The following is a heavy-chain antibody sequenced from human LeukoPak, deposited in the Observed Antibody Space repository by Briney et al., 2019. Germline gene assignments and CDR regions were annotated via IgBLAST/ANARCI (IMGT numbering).Heavy chain of an antibody. Sequence: KSSETLSLTCTVSGGSIRTHYWSWMRQPPGKGLEWMGHIYYSGATHDNPSLKSRVTLSLDRSNNQFSLNLTSVTAEDTAVYYCARGAAVYYDAFDIWGRGTMVTVSS. CDR2: IYYSGAT. D-gene: IGHD2-8*01. J-gene: IGHJ3*02. CDR1: GGSIRTHY. CDR3: ARGAAVYYDAFDI. V-gene: IGHV4-59*11.